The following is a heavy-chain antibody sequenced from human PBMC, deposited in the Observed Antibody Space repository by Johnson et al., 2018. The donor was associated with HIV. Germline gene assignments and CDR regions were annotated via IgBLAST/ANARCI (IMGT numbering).Heavy chain of an antibody. D-gene: IGHD7-27*01. CDR1: GFTFSSFG. J-gene: IGHJ3*02. CDR3: ASGSWALSEDAFHI. Sequence: QVQLVESGGGLVQPGGSLRLSCAASGFTFSSFGMHWVRQAPGKGLEWVEVVSDHGRTTYFADSVKGRFTISRDNSKNTLYLQMNNLRLEYTALYYCASGSWALSEDAFHIWGQGTIVTVSS. V-gene: IGHV3-30*03. CDR2: VSDHGRTT.